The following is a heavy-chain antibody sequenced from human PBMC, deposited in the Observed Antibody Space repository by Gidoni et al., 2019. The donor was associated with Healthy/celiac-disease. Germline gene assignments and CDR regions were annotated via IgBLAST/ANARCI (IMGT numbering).Heavy chain of an antibody. D-gene: IGHD1-26*01. V-gene: IGHV4-39*01. CDR2: SYYSGST. CDR1: GGSISRSSYY. Sequence: QLQLQESGPGLVKPSETLSHTCTVSGGSISRSSYYWGWIRQPPGKVLEWSGSSYYSGSTYYNPSLKSRVTISVDTSKNQFSLKLGSVTAADTAVYYCAIRGEGGAEPSATYDYWGQGNLVTVSS. J-gene: IGHJ4*02. CDR3: AIRGEGGAEPSATYDY.